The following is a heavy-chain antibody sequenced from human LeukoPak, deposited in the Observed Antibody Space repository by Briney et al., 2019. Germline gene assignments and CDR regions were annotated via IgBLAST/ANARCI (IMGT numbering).Heavy chain of an antibody. J-gene: IGHJ3*02. V-gene: IGHV1-69*02. D-gene: IGHD3-3*01. CDR2: IIPILGIA. Sequence: SVKVSCKASGGTFSSYTISWVRQAPGQGLEWMGRIIPILGIANYAQKFQGRVTTTRDTSISTAYMELSRLRSDDTAVYYCASLYTIFGVVIIADDAFDIWGQGTMVTVSS. CDR1: GGTFSSYT. CDR3: ASLYTIFGVVIIADDAFDI.